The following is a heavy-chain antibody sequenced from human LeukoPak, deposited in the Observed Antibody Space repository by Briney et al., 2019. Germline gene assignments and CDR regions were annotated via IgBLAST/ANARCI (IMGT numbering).Heavy chain of an antibody. J-gene: IGHJ3*01. CDR3: ARSSYSSSSSV. CDR1: GFTFSGFW. CDR2: INSDGSEG. Sequence: GGSLRLSCAVSGFTFSGFWMSWSRQAPGKRLEWVASINSDGSEGYYADVVKGRFTISRDNAKNSLYLQINSLRAEDTAVYYCARSSYSSSSSVWGQGTMVTVSS. V-gene: IGHV3-7*03. D-gene: IGHD6-6*01.